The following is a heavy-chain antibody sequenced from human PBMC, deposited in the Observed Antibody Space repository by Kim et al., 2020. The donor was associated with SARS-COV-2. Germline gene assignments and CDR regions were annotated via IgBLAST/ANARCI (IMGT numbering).Heavy chain of an antibody. D-gene: IGHD2-2*01. V-gene: IGHV3-53*01. J-gene: IGHJ4*02. CDR1: GFSVTSTY. CDR2: IYAGGKT. CDR3: TRLLYAHYFDS. Sequence: GGSLRLSCAVSGFSVTSTYMSWVRQAPGKGLEWVSVIYAGGKTHYADSVKGRFTISRDESNNTVHLQMSSLRADDTAIYYCTRLLYAHYFDSWGQGALVTVSS.